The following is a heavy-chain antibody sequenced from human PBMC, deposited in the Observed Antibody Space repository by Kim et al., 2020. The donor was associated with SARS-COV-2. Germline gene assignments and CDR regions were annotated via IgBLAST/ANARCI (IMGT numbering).Heavy chain of an antibody. J-gene: IGHJ4*02. D-gene: IGHD1-1*01. CDR1: GFTFSSYD. Sequence: GGSLRLSCAASGFTFSSYDMNWVRQAPGKGLEWVSYISSSGSTIYYADSVKGRFTISRDNAKNSLYLQMNSLRAEDTAVYYCARIAGYQGEREDYFDYWGQGTLVTVSS. V-gene: IGHV3-48*03. CDR3: ARIAGYQGEREDYFDY. CDR2: ISSSGSTI.